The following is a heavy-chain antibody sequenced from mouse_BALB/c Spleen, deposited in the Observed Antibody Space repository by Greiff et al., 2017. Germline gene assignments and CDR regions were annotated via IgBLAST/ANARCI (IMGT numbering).Heavy chain of an antibody. Sequence: VQLQQSGPELVKPGASVKMSCKASGYTFTSYVMHWVKQKPGQGLEWIGYINPYNDGTKYNEKFKGKATLTSDKSSSTAYMELSSLTSENSAVYFCARVGYYGSKDWYFDVWGAGTTVTVSS. CDR2: INPYNDGT. J-gene: IGHJ1*01. CDR3: ARVGYYGSKDWYFDV. CDR1: GYTFTSYV. V-gene: IGHV1-14*01. D-gene: IGHD1-1*01.